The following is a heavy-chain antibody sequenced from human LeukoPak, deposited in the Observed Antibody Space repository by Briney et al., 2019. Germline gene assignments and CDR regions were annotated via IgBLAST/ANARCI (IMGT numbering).Heavy chain of an antibody. D-gene: IGHD1-26*01. CDR3: AKARGLGIVGAHFDY. Sequence: GGSLRLSCAASGFTFSSYAMTWVRQAPGKGLEWVSTITGGGGTTYYPDSVKGRFTISRDNSKNTLYLQMNSLRAEDTAVYYCAKARGLGIVGAHFDYWGRGTLVTVSS. J-gene: IGHJ4*02. CDR1: GFTFSSYA. V-gene: IGHV3-23*01. CDR2: ITGGGGTT.